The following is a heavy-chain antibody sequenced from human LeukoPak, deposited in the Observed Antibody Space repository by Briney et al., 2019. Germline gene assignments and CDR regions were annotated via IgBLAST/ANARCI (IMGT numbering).Heavy chain of an antibody. J-gene: IGHJ4*02. CDR3: GRKAGDCGGGSCYSIDY. CDR1: GGPFSSEA. V-gene: IGHV1-69*05. Sequence: ASVKVSFKAFGGPFSSEAISWVRQAPGQGLEWMGGIIPIFGTANYAQKFQGRVTITTDESTSTAYMEVSSLRSEDTAVYYCGRKAGDCGGGSCYSIDYWGQGTLVTVSS. D-gene: IGHD2-15*01. CDR2: IIPIFGTA.